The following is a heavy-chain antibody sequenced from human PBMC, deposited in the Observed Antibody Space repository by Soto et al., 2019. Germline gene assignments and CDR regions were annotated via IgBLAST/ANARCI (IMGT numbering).Heavy chain of an antibody. CDR3: ARLMVRSSPPIYYYYGMEV. J-gene: IGHJ6*02. V-gene: IGHV5-51*01. CDR1: GYSFTSYW. D-gene: IGHD3-10*01. CDR2: IYPGDSDT. Sequence: PGESLKISCKGSGYSFTSYWIGWVRQMPGKGLEWMGIIYPGDSDTRYSPSFQGQATISADKSISTAYLQWSCLKAADTAMYCCARLMVRSSPPIYYYYGMEVWGQGTTVTVSS.